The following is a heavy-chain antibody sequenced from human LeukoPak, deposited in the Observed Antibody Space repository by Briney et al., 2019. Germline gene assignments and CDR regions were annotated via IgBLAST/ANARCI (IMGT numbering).Heavy chain of an antibody. CDR1: GYTFTSYG. CDR2: ISAYNGNT. D-gene: IGHD3-22*01. J-gene: IGHJ4*02. V-gene: IGHV1-18*01. Sequence: ASVTVTCKASGYTFTSYGISWLRQAPAQGLEWMGWISAYNGNTNYAQKLQGRVTMTTDTYTSKAYMELRRLRSDDTDVYYCVSWSSGYMKDYWGPGTLVTVS. CDR3: VSWSSGYMKDY.